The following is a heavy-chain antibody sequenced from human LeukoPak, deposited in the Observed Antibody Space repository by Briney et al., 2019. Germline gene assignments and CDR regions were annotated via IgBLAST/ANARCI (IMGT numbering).Heavy chain of an antibody. J-gene: IGHJ6*03. V-gene: IGHV3-11*04. D-gene: IGHD3-3*01. CDR3: ARVGYYDFWSGLIPHTYYMDV. Sequence: PGGSLRLSCAASGFTFSDYYMSWIRQAPGKGLEWVSYISSSGSAIYYADSVKGRFTISRDNAKNSLSLQMNSLRAEDTAMYYCARVGYYDFWSGLIPHTYYMDVWGKGTTVTVSS. CDR2: ISSSGSAI. CDR1: GFTFSDYY.